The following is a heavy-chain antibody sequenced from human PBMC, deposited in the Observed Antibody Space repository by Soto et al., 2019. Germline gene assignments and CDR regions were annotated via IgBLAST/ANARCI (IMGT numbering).Heavy chain of an antibody. V-gene: IGHV3-30*18. Sequence: QPGGSLRLSCAASGFTFSSYGMHWVRQAPGKGLEWVAVISYDGSNKYYADSVKGRFTISRDNSKNTLYLQMNSLRAEDTAVYYCAKDMEQYYYYGMDVWGQGTTVTV. CDR2: ISYDGSNK. CDR1: GFTFSSYG. J-gene: IGHJ6*02. D-gene: IGHD1-1*01. CDR3: AKDMEQYYYYGMDV.